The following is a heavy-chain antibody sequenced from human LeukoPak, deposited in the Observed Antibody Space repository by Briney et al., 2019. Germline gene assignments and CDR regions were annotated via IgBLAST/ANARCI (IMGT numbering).Heavy chain of an antibody. CDR2: INPKSGGT. D-gene: IGHD6-19*01. V-gene: IGHV1-2*02. CDR1: GYTFTDYN. CDR3: ARSSSGWALYFDC. J-gene: IGHJ4*02. Sequence: ASVKVSCKASGYTFTDYNLHWVRQAPGEGGEWMGWINPKSGGTKFAQKHQGGVTMTADTSIDTAYLELSNLKSDDTAIYYCARSSSGWALYFDCWGQGTLVTVSS.